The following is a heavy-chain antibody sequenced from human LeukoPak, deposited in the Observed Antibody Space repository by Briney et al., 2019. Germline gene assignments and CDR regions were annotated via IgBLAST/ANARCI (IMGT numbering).Heavy chain of an antibody. D-gene: IGHD3-10*01. Sequence: ASVKVSFKASGGTFSSYAISRVRQAPGEGLEWMGGIILIFRTANYAQKFQGRVTITADESTTTAYMELSSLRSEDTAVYYCARVYDYYGSGRGWFDPWGQGTLVTVSS. J-gene: IGHJ5*02. CDR1: GGTFSSYA. V-gene: IGHV1-69*01. CDR3: ARVYDYYGSGRGWFDP. CDR2: IILIFRTA.